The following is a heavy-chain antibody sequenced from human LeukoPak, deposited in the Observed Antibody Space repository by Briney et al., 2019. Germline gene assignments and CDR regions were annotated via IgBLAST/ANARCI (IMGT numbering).Heavy chain of an antibody. D-gene: IGHD2-2*01. V-gene: IGHV1-46*03. J-gene: IGHJ6*03. CDR2: IDPSGGST. CDR3: ARRVYCTSASCYHYHYYMDV. CDR1: GYTFISYY. Sequence: ASVKVSCKASGYTFISYYIHWVRQAPGQGLEWMGIIDPSGGSTTYAQKFQGRVTMTRDTSTNTVYMQLSSLRSGDTAVYYCARRVYCTSASCYHYHYYMDVWGKGTTVTVSS.